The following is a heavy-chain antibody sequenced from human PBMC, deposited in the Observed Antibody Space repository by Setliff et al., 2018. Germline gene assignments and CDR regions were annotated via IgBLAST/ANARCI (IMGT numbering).Heavy chain of an antibody. Sequence: GGSLRLSCAASRFTFSNYAMSWVRQAPGKGLEWVSVISASGRTTYPADSVKGRFTISRDNAKNSLYLQMNSLRAEDTAVYYCTTSLVGATDEDAFDIWGQGTMVTVSS. CDR2: ISASGRTT. J-gene: IGHJ3*02. V-gene: IGHV3-23*01. D-gene: IGHD1-26*01. CDR1: RFTFSNYA. CDR3: TTSLVGATDEDAFDI.